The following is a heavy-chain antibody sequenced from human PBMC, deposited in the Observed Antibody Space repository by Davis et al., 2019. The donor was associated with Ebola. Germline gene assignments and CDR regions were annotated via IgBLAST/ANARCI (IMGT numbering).Heavy chain of an antibody. D-gene: IGHD2-15*01. J-gene: IGHJ5*02. CDR3: ARVAGYCSGGSCYSGDWFDP. Sequence: AASVKVSCKASGYTFTSYYMHWVRQAPGQGLEWMGIINPSGGSTSYAQKLQGRVTMTTDTSTSTAYMELRSLRSDDTAVYYCARVAGYCSGGSCYSGDWFDPWGQGTLVTVSS. CDR2: INPSGGST. CDR1: GYTFTSYY. V-gene: IGHV1-46*01.